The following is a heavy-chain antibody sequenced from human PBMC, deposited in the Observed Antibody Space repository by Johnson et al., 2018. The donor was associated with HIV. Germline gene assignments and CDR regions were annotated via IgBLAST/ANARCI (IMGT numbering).Heavy chain of an antibody. Sequence: MLLVESGGGVVQPGGSLRLSCAASGFTFSSYWMHWVRQAPGKGLVWVSRINSDGSSTSYADSVKGRFTISRDNAKNTLYLQMNSLRAEDTAVYYCARDRGRAYYNFWSGTRSACAFDIWGQGTMVTVSS. CDR1: GFTFSSYW. D-gene: IGHD3-3*01. CDR3: ARDRGRAYYNFWSGTRSACAFDI. CDR2: INSDGSST. V-gene: IGHV3-74*01. J-gene: IGHJ3*02.